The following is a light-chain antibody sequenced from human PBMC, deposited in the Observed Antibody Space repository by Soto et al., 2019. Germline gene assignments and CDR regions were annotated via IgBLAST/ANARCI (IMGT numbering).Light chain of an antibody. J-gene: IGLJ2*01. CDR3: AAWDDSLSGVV. Sequence: VLTQPPSASGTPGQRVTISCSGSSSNIGSNYVYWYQQLPGTVPQLLIYRNNERPSGVPDRFSGSKSGTSASLAISGLRSEDEADYYCAAWDDSLSGVVCGGGTKLTVL. CDR2: RNN. V-gene: IGLV1-47*01. CDR1: SSNIGSNY.